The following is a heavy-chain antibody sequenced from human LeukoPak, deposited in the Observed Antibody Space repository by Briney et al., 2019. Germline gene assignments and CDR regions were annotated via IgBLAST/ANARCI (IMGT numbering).Heavy chain of an antibody. CDR3: AKGPYYDFWSGTIDY. J-gene: IGHJ4*02. CDR1: GFTFSSYA. CDR2: ISGSGGST. V-gene: IGHV3-23*01. Sequence: PGGSLRLSCAASGFTFSSYAMSWVRQAPGKGLEWVSAISGSGGSTYYADSVKGRFTISRDNSKNTLYLQMNSPRAEDTAVYYCAKGPYYDFWSGTIDYWGQGTLVTVSS. D-gene: IGHD3-3*01.